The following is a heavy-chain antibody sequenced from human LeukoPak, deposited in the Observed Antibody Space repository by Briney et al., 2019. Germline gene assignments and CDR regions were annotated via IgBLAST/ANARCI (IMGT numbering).Heavy chain of an antibody. CDR2: VSSSGSTM. V-gene: IGHV3-48*03. CDR1: GFTFSSYE. Sequence: GGSLRLSCAASGFTFSSYEIHWVRQAPGKGLERVSYVSSSGSTMYYADSVKGRFTISRDNAKNSLYLQMNSLRAEDTAFYYCARESSGGYYFDVFDIWGQGTMVTVSS. J-gene: IGHJ3*02. D-gene: IGHD3-22*01. CDR3: ARESSGGYYFDVFDI.